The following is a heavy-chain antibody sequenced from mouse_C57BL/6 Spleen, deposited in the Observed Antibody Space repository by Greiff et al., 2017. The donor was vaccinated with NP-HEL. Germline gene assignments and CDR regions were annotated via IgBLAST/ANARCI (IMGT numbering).Heavy chain of an antibody. J-gene: IGHJ1*03. CDR1: GFTFSSYG. D-gene: IGHD2-4*01. CDR2: ISSGGSYT. Sequence: EVKLVESGGDLVKPGGSLKLSCAASGFTFSSYGMSWVRQTPDKRLEWVATISSGGSYTYYPDSVKGRFTISRDNAKNTLYLQMSSLKSEDTAMYYCAREGIYYDYDERYFDVWGTGTTVTVSS. CDR3: AREGIYYDYDERYFDV. V-gene: IGHV5-6*02.